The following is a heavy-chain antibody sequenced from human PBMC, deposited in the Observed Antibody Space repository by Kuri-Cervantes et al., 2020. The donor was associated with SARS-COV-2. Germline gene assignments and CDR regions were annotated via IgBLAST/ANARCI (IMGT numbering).Heavy chain of an antibody. J-gene: IGHJ4*02. CDR1: GYTFTSYG. CDR2: ISAYNGNT. CDR3: ARFSSSSVGGYFDY. V-gene: IGHV1-18*01. Sequence: ASVKVSCKASGYTFTSYGISWVRQAPGQGLEWMGWISAYNGNTNYAQKLQGRVTMTTDTSTSTAYMELSRLRSDDTAVYYCARFSSSSVGGYFDYWGQGTLVTVSS. D-gene: IGHD6-6*01.